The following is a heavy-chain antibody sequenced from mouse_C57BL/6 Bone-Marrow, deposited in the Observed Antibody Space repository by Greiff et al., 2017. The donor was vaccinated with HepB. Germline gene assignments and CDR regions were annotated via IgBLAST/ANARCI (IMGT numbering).Heavy chain of an antibody. CDR1: GFNIKDDY. J-gene: IGHJ1*03. CDR3: TPFITTVWYFDD. Sequence: EVQLVESGAELVRPGASVKLSCTASGFNIKDDYMHWVKQRPEQGLEWIGWIDPENGDTEYASKFQGKATITADTSSNTAYLQLSSLTSEDTAVYYCTPFITTVWYFDDWGTGTTVTVSS. CDR2: IDPENGDT. V-gene: IGHV14-4*01. D-gene: IGHD1-1*01.